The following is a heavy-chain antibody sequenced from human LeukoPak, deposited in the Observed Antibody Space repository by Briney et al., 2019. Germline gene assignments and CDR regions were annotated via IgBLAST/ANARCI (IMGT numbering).Heavy chain of an antibody. V-gene: IGHV1-2*02. J-gene: IGHJ4*02. CDR1: GYTFTGYY. D-gene: IGHD3-10*01. CDR2: VNPNSGGT. Sequence: ASVKVSCTASGYTFTGYYMHWVRQAPGQGLEWMGWVNPNSGGTNYAQKFQGRVTMTRNTSISTAYMELSSLRSEDTAVYYCARGVTMVRGVNPGYWGQGTLVTVSS. CDR3: ARGVTMVRGVNPGY.